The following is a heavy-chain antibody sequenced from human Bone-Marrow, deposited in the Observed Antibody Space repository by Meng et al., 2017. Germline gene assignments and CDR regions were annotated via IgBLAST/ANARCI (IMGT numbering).Heavy chain of an antibody. Sequence: GGSLRLSCVDSGFTFSSYWMSWVRQAPGKGLEWVSAISGSGGSTYYADSVKGRFTISRDNSKNTLYLQMNSLRAEDTAVYYCAKDIVQLERQDAFDIWGQGTMVTVSS. CDR1: GFTFSSYW. J-gene: IGHJ3*02. CDR3: AKDIVQLERQDAFDI. CDR2: ISGSGGST. D-gene: IGHD1-1*01. V-gene: IGHV3-23*01.